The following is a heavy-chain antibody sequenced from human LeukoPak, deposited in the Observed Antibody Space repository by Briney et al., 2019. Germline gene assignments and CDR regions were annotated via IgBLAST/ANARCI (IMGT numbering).Heavy chain of an antibody. CDR2: IIPIFGTA. CDR3: ARERSDYSDFDY. Sequence: SVKVSCKASGGTFSSYAISWVRQAPGQGLEWMGRIIPIFGTANYAQKFQGRVTITTDESTSTAYMELSSLRSEDTAVYYCARERSDYSDFDYWGQGTLVTVSS. V-gene: IGHV1-69*05. J-gene: IGHJ4*02. CDR1: GGTFSSYA. D-gene: IGHD4-17*01.